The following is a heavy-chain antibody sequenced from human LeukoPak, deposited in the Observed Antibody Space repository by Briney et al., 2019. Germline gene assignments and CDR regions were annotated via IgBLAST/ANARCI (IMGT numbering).Heavy chain of an antibody. Sequence: GGSLRLSCAASGFTFSSWWMSWVRQAPGKGLEWVANIKQDGSEKYYVDSVKGRFTISRDNAKNSLYLQMNSLSAEDTAVYYCAGERGVGEFYWGQGTLVTVSS. J-gene: IGHJ4*02. CDR2: IKQDGSEK. CDR1: GFTFSSWW. V-gene: IGHV3-7*01. CDR3: AGERGVGEFY. D-gene: IGHD3-10*01.